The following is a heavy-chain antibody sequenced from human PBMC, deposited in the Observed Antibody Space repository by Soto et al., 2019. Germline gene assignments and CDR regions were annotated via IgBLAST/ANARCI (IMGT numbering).Heavy chain of an antibody. CDR2: ISYDGSNK. D-gene: IGHD2-2*01. V-gene: IGHV3-30-3*01. CDR3: ARDPRDCSSTSCETFEY. CDR1: GFTFSSYA. J-gene: IGHJ4*02. Sequence: QVQLVESGGGVVQPGRSLRLSCAASGFTFSSYAMHWVRQAPGKGLEWVAVISYDGSNKYYADSVKGRFTISRDNSKNTLYLKRNSLRAEDTAVYYCARDPRDCSSTSCETFEYWGQGTLVTVSS.